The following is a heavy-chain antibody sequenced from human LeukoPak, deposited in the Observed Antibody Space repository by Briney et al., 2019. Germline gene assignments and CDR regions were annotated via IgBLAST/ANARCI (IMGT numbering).Heavy chain of an antibody. CDR2: INHSGST. D-gene: IGHD6-19*01. CDR1: GGSISSSSYY. Sequence: SETLPLTCTVSGGSISSSSYYWGWIRQPPGKGLEWIGEINHSGSTNYNPSLKSRVTISVDTSKNQFSLKLSSVTAADTAVYYCARGTSSGWYKRPFDYWGQGTLVTVSS. V-gene: IGHV4-39*07. CDR3: ARGTSSGWYKRPFDY. J-gene: IGHJ4*02.